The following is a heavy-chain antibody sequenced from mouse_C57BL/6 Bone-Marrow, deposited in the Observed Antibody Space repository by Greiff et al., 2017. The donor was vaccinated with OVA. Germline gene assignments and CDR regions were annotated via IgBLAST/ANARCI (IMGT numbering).Heavy chain of an antibody. CDR1: GYTFTSYG. Sequence: VQVVESGAELARPGASVKLSCKASGYTFTSYGISWVKRRTGQGLEWIGEIYPRSGNTYYNEKFKGKATLTADKSSSTAYMELRSLTSEDSAVYFCAREGYDGRGFAYWGQGTLVTVSA. CDR2: IYPRSGNT. D-gene: IGHD2-3*01. V-gene: IGHV1-81*01. J-gene: IGHJ3*01. CDR3: AREGYDGRGFAY.